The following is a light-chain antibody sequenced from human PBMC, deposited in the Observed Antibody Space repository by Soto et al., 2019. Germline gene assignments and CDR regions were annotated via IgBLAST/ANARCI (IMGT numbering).Light chain of an antibody. CDR1: QSVSNN. CDR3: QQYNNRPFT. J-gene: IGKJ3*01. Sequence: EIVLTQSPGTLSLSPGERATLSCRASQSVSNNYLAWYQQKPGQAPRLLIYDASTRATGIPARFSGSGSGTEFTLTISSLQSEDFAVYYCQQYNNRPFTFGPGTKVDIK. CDR2: DAS. V-gene: IGKV3-15*01.